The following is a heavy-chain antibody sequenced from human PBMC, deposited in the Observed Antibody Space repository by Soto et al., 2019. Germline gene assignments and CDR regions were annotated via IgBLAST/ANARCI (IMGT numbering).Heavy chain of an antibody. J-gene: IGHJ4*02. CDR2: IGMKSNNFAT. CDR1: GFTFSGSV. V-gene: IGHV3-73*01. CDR3: SRQDCSGDACLNHN. Sequence: GSLRLSCAASGFTFSGSVMHWVRQASGKPLEWVGRIGMKSNNFATAYAASVKGRFSISRDDSANMAYLQMNSLKTEDTAVYYCSRQDCSGDACLNHNWGQGTLVTVSS. D-gene: IGHD2-15*01.